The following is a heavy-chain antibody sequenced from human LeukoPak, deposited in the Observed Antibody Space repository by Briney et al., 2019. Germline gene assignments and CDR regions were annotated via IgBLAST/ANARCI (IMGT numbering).Heavy chain of an antibody. D-gene: IGHD6-19*01. Sequence: SETLSLTCTVSGGSISSSSYYWSWIRQPPGKGLEWIGEINHSGSTNYNPSLKSRVTISVDTSKNQFSLKLSSVTPEDTAVYYCARGSGLRVDYWGQGTLVTVSS. CDR3: ARGSGLRVDY. J-gene: IGHJ4*02. CDR1: GGSISSSSYY. V-gene: IGHV4-39*07. CDR2: INHSGST.